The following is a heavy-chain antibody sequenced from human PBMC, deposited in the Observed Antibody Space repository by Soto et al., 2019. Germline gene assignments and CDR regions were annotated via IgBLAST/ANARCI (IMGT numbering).Heavy chain of an antibody. CDR2: ISSGSDYL. CDR1: GFTFNNYR. V-gene: IGHV3-21*01. CDR3: ARDWNYAEDV. D-gene: IGHD1-7*01. Sequence: EVQLVESGGGLVKPGGSLRLSCAASGFTFNNYRMNWVRQAPGKGLEWVSSISSGSDYLYYADSVKGRFTISRDNAKXSLYXXMNXXRVEDTAIYXCARDWNYAEDVWGQGTTVTVSS. J-gene: IGHJ6*02.